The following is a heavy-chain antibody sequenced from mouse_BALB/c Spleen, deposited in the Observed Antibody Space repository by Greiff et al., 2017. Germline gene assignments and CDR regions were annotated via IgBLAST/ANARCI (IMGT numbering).Heavy chain of an antibody. CDR1: GFTFSSFG. Sequence: EVKVVESGGGLVQPGGSRKLSCAASGFTFSSFGMHWVRQAPEKGLEWVAYISSGSSTIYYADTVKGRFTISRDNPKNTLFLQMTSLRSEDTAMYYCARRGATANYAMDYWGQGTSVTVSS. V-gene: IGHV5-17*02. CDR2: ISSGSSTI. CDR3: ARRGATANYAMDY. D-gene: IGHD1-2*01. J-gene: IGHJ4*01.